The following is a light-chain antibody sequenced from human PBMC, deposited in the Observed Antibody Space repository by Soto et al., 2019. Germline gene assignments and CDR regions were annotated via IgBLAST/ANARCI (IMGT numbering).Light chain of an antibody. V-gene: IGKV1-12*01. CDR2: AAI. CDR1: QDIDSW. J-gene: IGKJ4*01. Sequence: DIQMTQSPSSVSASIGDRVTITCRASQDIDSWLAWFQQKPGEAPRLLIYAAISLHSGVPARFSGAGSGTDFSRTISSLQPEDFATDVCQQGNSFPLTFGGGTKVEIK. CDR3: QQGNSFPLT.